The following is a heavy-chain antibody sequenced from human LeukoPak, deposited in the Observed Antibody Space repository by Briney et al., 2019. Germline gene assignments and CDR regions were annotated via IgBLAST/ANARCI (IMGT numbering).Heavy chain of an antibody. CDR3: ARDRDYCSSTSCYRGHYYYYGMDV. Sequence: GGSLRLSCAASGFTFSSYEMNWVRQAPGKGLEWVSYISSSGSTIYYADSVKGRFTISRDNAKNSLYLQMNSLRAEDTAVYYCARDRDYCSSTSCYRGHYYYYGMDVWGQGTTVTVSS. CDR2: ISSSGSTI. CDR1: GFTFSSYE. V-gene: IGHV3-48*03. D-gene: IGHD2-2*02. J-gene: IGHJ6*02.